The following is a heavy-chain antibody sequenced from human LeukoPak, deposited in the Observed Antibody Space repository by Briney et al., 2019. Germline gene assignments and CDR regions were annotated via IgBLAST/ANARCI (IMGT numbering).Heavy chain of an antibody. Sequence: SETLSLTCTVSGGSISSYYWSWTRQPPGKGVEWIGYIYYSGSTNYNPSLKSRVTISVDTSKNQFSLKLSSVTAADTAVYYCARGSGTMVRGDLDYWGQGTLVTVSS. V-gene: IGHV4-59*12. CDR1: GGSISSYY. CDR2: IYYSGST. CDR3: ARGSGTMVRGDLDY. D-gene: IGHD3-10*01. J-gene: IGHJ4*02.